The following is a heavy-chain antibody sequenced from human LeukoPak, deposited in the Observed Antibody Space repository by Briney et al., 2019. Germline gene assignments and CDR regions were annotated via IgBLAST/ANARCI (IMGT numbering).Heavy chain of an antibody. CDR3: ARDRGTTSSSGGYFDP. D-gene: IGHD2-2*01. Sequence: GGSLRLSCAASGFTFSSSGMHWVRQAPGKGLEWVTIIWFDGTNKYYADSVKGRFSISRDNSQNTLYLQMNSLRPEDTAVYYCARDRGTTSSSGGYFDPWGGGPLVTVSS. V-gene: IGHV3-33*01. CDR1: GFTFSSSG. CDR2: IWFDGTNK. J-gene: IGHJ2*01.